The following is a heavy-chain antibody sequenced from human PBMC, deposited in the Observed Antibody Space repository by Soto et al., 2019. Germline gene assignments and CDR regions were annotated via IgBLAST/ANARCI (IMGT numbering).Heavy chain of an antibody. J-gene: IGHJ4*02. CDR3: ARGKYFDWLYPGY. V-gene: IGHV4-59*01. CDR1: GGSISSYY. Sequence: SETLSLTCTVPGGSISSYYWSWIRQPPGKGLEWIGYIYYSGSTNYNPSLKSRVTISVDTSKNQFSLKLSSVTAADTAVYYCARGKYFDWLYPGYWGQGTLVTVSS. CDR2: IYYSGST. D-gene: IGHD3-9*01.